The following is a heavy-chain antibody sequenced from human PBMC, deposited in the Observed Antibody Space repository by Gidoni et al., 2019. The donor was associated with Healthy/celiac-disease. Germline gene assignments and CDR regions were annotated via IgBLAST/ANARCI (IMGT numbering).Heavy chain of an antibody. J-gene: IGHJ5*02. CDR2: IYYSGST. CDR3: ARTALVARDGRNWFDP. D-gene: IGHD2-15*01. Sequence: QLQLQESGPGLVKPSETLSLTCTVSGGSISSSSYYWGWIRQPPGKGLEWIGSIYYSGSTYYNPSLKSRVTISVDTSKNQFSLKLSSVTAADTAVYYCARTALVARDGRNWFDPWGQGTLVTVSS. CDR1: GGSISSSSYY. V-gene: IGHV4-39*01.